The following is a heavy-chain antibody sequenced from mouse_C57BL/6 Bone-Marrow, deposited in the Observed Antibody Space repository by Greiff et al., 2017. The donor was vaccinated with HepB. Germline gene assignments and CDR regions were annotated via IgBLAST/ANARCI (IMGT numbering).Heavy chain of an antibody. V-gene: IGHV5-16*01. CDR1: GFTFSDYY. Sequence: EVMLVESEGGLVQPGSSMKLSCTASGFTFSDYYMAWVRQVPEKGLEWVANINYDGSSTYYLDSLKSRFIISRDNAKNILYLQMSSLKSEDTATYYCAREMGYYGSSSYWYFDVWGTGTTVTVSS. D-gene: IGHD1-1*01. CDR2: INYDGSST. J-gene: IGHJ1*03. CDR3: AREMGYYGSSSYWYFDV.